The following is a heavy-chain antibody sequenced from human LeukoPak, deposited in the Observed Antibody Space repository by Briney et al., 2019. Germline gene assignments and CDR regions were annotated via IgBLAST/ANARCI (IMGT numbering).Heavy chain of an antibody. CDR3: ARERLEPYYYMDV. Sequence: GGSLRLSCAASGFTFSSYWMSWVRQAPGKGLEWVANIKQDGSEKYYVDSVKGRFTISRDNAKNSLYLQMNSLRAEDTAVYYCARERLEPYYYMDVWGKGTTVTVSS. CDR2: IKQDGSEK. CDR1: GFTFSSYW. D-gene: IGHD1-1*01. J-gene: IGHJ6*03. V-gene: IGHV3-7*01.